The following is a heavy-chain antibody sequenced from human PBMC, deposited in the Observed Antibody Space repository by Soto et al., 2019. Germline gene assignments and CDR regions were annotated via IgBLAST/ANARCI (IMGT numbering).Heavy chain of an antibody. Sequence: PSETLSLTCTVSGGSISSGGYYWSWIRQHPGKGLEWIGYIYYSGSTYYNPSLKSRVTISVDTSKNQFSLKLSSVTAADTAVYYCATQRHSSSSYYYYYYYGMDVWGQGTTVTVYS. V-gene: IGHV4-31*03. CDR3: ATQRHSSSSYYYYYYYGMDV. D-gene: IGHD6-6*01. J-gene: IGHJ6*02. CDR1: GGSISSGGYY. CDR2: IYYSGST.